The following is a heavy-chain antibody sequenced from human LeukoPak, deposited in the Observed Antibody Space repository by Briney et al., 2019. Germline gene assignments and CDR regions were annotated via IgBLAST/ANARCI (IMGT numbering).Heavy chain of an antibody. V-gene: IGHV3-48*01. CDR3: ARGLGVPTTIGYDY. CDR2: ISSSSNTI. D-gene: IGHD2-2*01. Sequence: PGGSLRLSCAASGFTFSSYSMNWVRQAPGKGLEWVSYISSSSNTIYYADSVKGRFTISRDNAKNPLYLQMNSLRAEDTAVYYCARGLGVPTTIGYDYWGQGTLLTVSS. J-gene: IGHJ4*02. CDR1: GFTFSSYS.